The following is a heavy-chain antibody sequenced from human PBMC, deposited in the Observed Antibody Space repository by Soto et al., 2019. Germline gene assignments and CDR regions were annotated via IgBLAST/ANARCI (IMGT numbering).Heavy chain of an antibody. CDR2: IDDTGST. D-gene: IGHD3-3*01. V-gene: IGHV4-59*11. CDR1: GDSISSPY. J-gene: IGHJ6*03. Sequence: PSDTLSLTCTVSGDSISSPYWHWIRQAPGKGLEWIGYIDDTGSTNYNPSLKSRVTLSVDPSNNQYSLKLSSVTAADTAVYYCARGVLEWLLRDSYYSNMDVWGKGTTVTVSS. CDR3: ARGVLEWLLRDSYYSNMDV.